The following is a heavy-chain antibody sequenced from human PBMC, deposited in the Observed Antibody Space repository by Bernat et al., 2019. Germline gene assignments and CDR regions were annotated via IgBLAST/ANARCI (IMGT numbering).Heavy chain of an antibody. D-gene: IGHD2-15*01. CDR1: GVTFSDYY. CDR2: ISTSASTI. Sequence: QVQLVESGGGLVKPGGSLRLSCAASGVTFSDYYMSWIRQAPGKGLAWVSYISTSASTIYSADSVKGRFNISRDNAKNSLYLQMNSLRAEDTAVYYCARTYCSGGRCYFGAFDIWGRGTMVTVSS. V-gene: IGHV3-11*01. CDR3: ARTYCSGGRCYFGAFDI. J-gene: IGHJ3*02.